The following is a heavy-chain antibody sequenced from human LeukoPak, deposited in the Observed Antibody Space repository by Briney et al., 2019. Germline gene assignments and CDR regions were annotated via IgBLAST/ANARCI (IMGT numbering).Heavy chain of an antibody. CDR2: INHSGST. CDR3: ARRAGYYDSSGLGYYFDY. J-gene: IGHJ4*02. D-gene: IGHD3-22*01. CDR1: GGSFSGYY. V-gene: IGHV4-34*01. Sequence: SETLSLTCAVYGGSFSGYYWSWIRQPPGKGLEWIGEINHSGSTNYNPSLKSRVTISVDTSKNQFSLKLSSVTAADTAVYYCARRAGYYDSSGLGYYFDYWGQGTLVTVSS.